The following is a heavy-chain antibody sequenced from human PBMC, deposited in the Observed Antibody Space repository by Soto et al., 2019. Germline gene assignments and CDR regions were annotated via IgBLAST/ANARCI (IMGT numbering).Heavy chain of an antibody. CDR3: ASEYYFDSSGYYYGMDV. J-gene: IGHJ6*02. CDR1: GYTFTGYA. D-gene: IGHD3-22*01. CDR2: INAGNGNT. Sequence: ASVKVSCKASGYTFTGYAMHWVRQAPGQRLEWMGWINAGNGNTKYSQKFQGRVTITRDTSASTAYMELSSLRSGDTAVYYCASEYYFDSSGYYYGMDVWGQGTTVTVSS. V-gene: IGHV1-3*01.